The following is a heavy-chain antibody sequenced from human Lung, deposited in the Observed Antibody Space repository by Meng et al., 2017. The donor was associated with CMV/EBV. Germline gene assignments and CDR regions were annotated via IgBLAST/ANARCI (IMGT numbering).Heavy chain of an antibody. Sequence: SETLSLXXAVYGGSFSGYDWSWIRQSPGKGLEWIGEINHRGSTNYNPSLKSRLTISVDTSKHQFSLKLNSVTAADTAVYYCARGSTSVTMIVVVITAASLAYDSWGQGTXVTVSS. D-gene: IGHD3-22*01. J-gene: IGHJ4*02. CDR3: ARGSTSVTMIVVVITAASLAYDS. CDR1: GGSFSGYD. V-gene: IGHV4-34*01. CDR2: INHRGST.